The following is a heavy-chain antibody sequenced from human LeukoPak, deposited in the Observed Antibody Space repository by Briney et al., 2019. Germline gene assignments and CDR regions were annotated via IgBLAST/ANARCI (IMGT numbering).Heavy chain of an antibody. Sequence: SETLSLTCTVSGGSFISYYWSWIRQPPGKRLEWIGYIYTSGNTNYNPSLKSRVTISVDTSKNLFSSNLRSVTAADTAVYYCARFLGRNYFDSWGQGTLVTVSS. CDR1: GGSFISYY. J-gene: IGHJ4*02. CDR2: IYTSGNT. D-gene: IGHD3-3*01. V-gene: IGHV4-4*09. CDR3: ARFLGRNYFDS.